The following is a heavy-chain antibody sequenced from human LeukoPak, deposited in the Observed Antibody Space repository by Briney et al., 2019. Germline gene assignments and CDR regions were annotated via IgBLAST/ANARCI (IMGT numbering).Heavy chain of an antibody. J-gene: IGHJ6*03. Sequence: SETLSLTCAVYGGSFSGYYWSWIRQPPGKGLEWIGEINHSGSTNYNPSLKSRVTISVDTSKNQFSLKLSSVTAADTAVYYCARVVPAAISYYYYYMDVWGKGTTVTVSS. V-gene: IGHV4-34*01. CDR1: GGSFSGYY. CDR3: ARVVPAAISYYYYYMDV. D-gene: IGHD2-2*02. CDR2: INHSGST.